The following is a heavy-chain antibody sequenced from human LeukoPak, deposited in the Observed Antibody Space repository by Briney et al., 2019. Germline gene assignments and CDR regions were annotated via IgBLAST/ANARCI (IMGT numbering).Heavy chain of an antibody. Sequence: ASVKVSCKASGGTFSSYAISWVRQAPGQGLEWMGWMNPNSGNTGYAQKFQGRVTMTRNTSISTAYMELSSLRSEDTAVYYCARESDLLRADDYWGQGTLVTVSS. CDR1: GGTFSSYA. J-gene: IGHJ4*02. V-gene: IGHV1-8*02. CDR2: MNPNSGNT. D-gene: IGHD2-15*01. CDR3: ARESDLLRADDY.